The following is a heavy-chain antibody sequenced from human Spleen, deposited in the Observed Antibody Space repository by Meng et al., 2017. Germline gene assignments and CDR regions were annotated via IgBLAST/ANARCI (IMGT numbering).Heavy chain of an antibody. Sequence: LQKWGAGLLRPSGTLPLSCVVPGGSFSDYYWSWIRQSPGKGLEWIGEINHSGSTNYNPSLESRATISVDTSQNNLSLKLSSVTAADSAVYYCARGPTTMAHDFDYWGQGTLVTVSS. D-gene: IGHD4-11*01. CDR2: INHSGST. J-gene: IGHJ4*02. CDR3: ARGPTTMAHDFDY. V-gene: IGHV4-34*01. CDR1: GGSFSDYY.